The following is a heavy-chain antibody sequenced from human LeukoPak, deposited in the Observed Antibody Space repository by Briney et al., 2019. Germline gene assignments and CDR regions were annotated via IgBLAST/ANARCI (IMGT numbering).Heavy chain of an antibody. Sequence: GGSLRLSCAASGFTFSSYEMNWVRQAPGKGLERVSYISSSGSTIYYADSVKGRFTISRDNARNSLYLQMNSLRAEDTAVYYCARDLYGDVFDYRGQGTLVTVSS. V-gene: IGHV3-48*03. D-gene: IGHD4-17*01. CDR3: ARDLYGDVFDY. CDR2: ISSSGSTI. CDR1: GFTFSSYE. J-gene: IGHJ4*02.